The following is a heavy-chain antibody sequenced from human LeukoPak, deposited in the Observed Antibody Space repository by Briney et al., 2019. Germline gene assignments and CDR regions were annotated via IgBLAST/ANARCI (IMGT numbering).Heavy chain of an antibody. CDR2: ISQDGSEK. CDR3: AREKPMIADY. J-gene: IGHJ4*02. Sequence: GGSLRLSCAASGFTFSSYRMSWVRQAPGKGLEWVACISQDGSEKRYVASVKGRFTISRDNAKDSLYLQMNSLRDEDTAVYYCAREKPMIADYWGQGALVTVSS. V-gene: IGHV3-7*01. CDR1: GFTFSSYR. D-gene: IGHD3-22*01.